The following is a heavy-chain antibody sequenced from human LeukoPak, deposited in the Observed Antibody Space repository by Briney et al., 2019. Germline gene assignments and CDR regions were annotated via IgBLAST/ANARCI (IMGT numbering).Heavy chain of an antibody. CDR1: GFSFSAYW. CDR3: ARFGYVAAVDV. Sequence: GGSLRLSCAASGFSFSAYWMTWVRQAPGTGLEWVANISPAGSETYYVDPVKGRFSISRDNAKNLVYLQMNSLRAEDTAVYHCARFGYVAAVDVWGQGTPVTVSS. V-gene: IGHV3-7*01. D-gene: IGHD2-15*01. CDR2: ISPAGSET. J-gene: IGHJ4*02.